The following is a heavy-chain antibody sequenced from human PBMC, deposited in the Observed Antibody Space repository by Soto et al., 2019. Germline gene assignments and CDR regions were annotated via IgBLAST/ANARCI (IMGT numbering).Heavy chain of an antibody. CDR3: ARRYYYDTNGLPFDY. D-gene: IGHD3-22*01. V-gene: IGHV3-21*01. Sequence: PGGSLRLSCAASGFTFSSYTMNWVRQAPGKGLEWVSSISSSSIYIYYADSVKGRFTISRDNAEKSLYLQMNSLRAEDTAIYYCARRYYYDTNGLPFDYWGQGTLVTVSS. CDR1: GFTFSSYT. CDR2: ISSSSIYI. J-gene: IGHJ4*02.